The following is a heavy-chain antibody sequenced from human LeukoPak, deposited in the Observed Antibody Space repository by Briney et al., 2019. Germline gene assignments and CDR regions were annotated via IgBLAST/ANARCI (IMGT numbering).Heavy chain of an antibody. J-gene: IGHJ5*02. CDR3: ARDSGSWYCFDP. Sequence: ASVKVSCKASGYTFTSYGISWVRQAPGQGLERMGWINPNSGGTNYAQKFQGRVTMTRDTSISTAYMELSRLRSDDTAVYYCARDSGSWYCFDPWGQGTLVTVSS. CDR2: INPNSGGT. CDR1: GYTFTSYG. D-gene: IGHD6-13*01. V-gene: IGHV1-2*02.